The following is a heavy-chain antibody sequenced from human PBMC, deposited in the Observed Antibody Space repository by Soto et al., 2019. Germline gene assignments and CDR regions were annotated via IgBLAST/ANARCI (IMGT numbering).Heavy chain of an antibody. D-gene: IGHD3-16*01. CDR3: AKLHLPWGWFDP. CDR1: GIVFSDY. V-gene: IGHV3-11*01. J-gene: IGHJ5*02. Sequence: PGGSLRLSCAASGIVFSDYMSWVRQAPGKGLEWLSYISGSGRTIYSADSVKGRFTISRDNATNSLYLQMNNVRTEDTAVYYCAKLHLPWGWFDPWGQGTLVTVSS. CDR2: ISGSGRTI.